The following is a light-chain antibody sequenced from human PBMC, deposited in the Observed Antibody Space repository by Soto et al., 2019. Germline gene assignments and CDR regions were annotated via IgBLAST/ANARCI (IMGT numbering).Light chain of an antibody. J-gene: IGLJ1*01. Sequence: QSALTQPPSASGPPGQSITISCTGTSSDVGSYNLVSWYQQHPGKVPQLMIYEGSKRPSGVSNRFSGSKSGNTASLTISGLQAEDEADYYCCSYARGSTYVFGTGTKVTVL. V-gene: IGLV2-23*01. CDR1: SSDVGSYNL. CDR3: CSYARGSTYV. CDR2: EGS.